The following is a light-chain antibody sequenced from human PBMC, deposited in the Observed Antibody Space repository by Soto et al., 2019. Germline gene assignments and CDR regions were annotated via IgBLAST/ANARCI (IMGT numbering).Light chain of an antibody. Sequence: VLTQSPGTLSLSPGERATLSCRASQSVSRYLVWYQQKPGQAPRLLIYGASSRASGIPDRFSGSGSGTDFNLTINRLGPEDSAVYYCQQFDTSPYTFGQGTKLEIK. CDR1: QSVSRY. J-gene: IGKJ2*01. V-gene: IGKV3-20*01. CDR3: QQFDTSPYT. CDR2: GAS.